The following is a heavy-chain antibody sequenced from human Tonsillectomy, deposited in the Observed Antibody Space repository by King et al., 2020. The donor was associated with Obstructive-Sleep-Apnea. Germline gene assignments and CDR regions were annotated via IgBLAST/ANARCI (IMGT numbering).Heavy chain of an antibody. V-gene: IGHV1-2*02. CDR3: ARGGAVAGTFCPNWFDP. CDR1: GYTFTGYY. Sequence: VQLVESGAEVKKPGASVKVSCKASGYTFTGYYMHWVRQAPGQGLEWMGWINPNSGGTDYAQMFQGRVTMTTDTSTNTAYMELSVLRSDDMAVSYFARGGAVAGTFCPNWFDPWGQGTRVTVSS. J-gene: IGHJ5*02. CDR2: INPNSGGT. D-gene: IGHD6-19*01.